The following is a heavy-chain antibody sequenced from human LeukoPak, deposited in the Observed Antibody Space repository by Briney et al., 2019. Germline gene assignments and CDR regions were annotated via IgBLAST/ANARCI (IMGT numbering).Heavy chain of an antibody. D-gene: IGHD2-21*02. CDR3: ASLYCGADCYSGY. CDR2: ISGSGRTI. CDR1: GFTFSSYE. V-gene: IGHV3-48*03. J-gene: IGHJ4*02. Sequence: GGSLRLSXAASGFTFSSYEMNWVRQAPGKGLEWVSYISGSGRTIYYADSVKGRFTISRDNAKSSLYLQMNSLRAEDTAVYYCASLYCGADCYSGYWGQGTLVTVSS.